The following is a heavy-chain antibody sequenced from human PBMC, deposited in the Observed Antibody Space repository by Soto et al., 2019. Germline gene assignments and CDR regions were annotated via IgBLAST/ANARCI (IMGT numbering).Heavy chain of an antibody. CDR2: IKEDGSEK. CDR3: VRAPRKSVEYCGGDCFPHYDS. D-gene: IGHD2-21*02. Sequence: GGSLRLSCVVSGFTFSSYWMGWVRQTPGKGLQWVANIKEDGSEKYYVGSVKGRCTISRDNTENSLFLHLNSLTAEDTAVYYCVRAPRKSVEYCGGDCFPHYDSCGQGTLVTVSS. CDR1: GFTFSSYW. V-gene: IGHV3-7*03. J-gene: IGHJ4*02.